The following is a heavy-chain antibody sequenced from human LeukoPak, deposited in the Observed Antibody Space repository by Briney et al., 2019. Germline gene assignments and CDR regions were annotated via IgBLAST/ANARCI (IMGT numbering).Heavy chain of an antibody. D-gene: IGHD3-10*01. V-gene: IGHV3-74*01. CDR1: GFTFSSYW. J-gene: IGHJ4*02. CDR2: INSDGSST. CDR3: AELTSMVEQY. Sequence: GGSLRLSCEASGFTFSSYWMHWVRQVPGKGLVWVSRINSDGSSTSYADSVKGRFTISRDNAKNTLYLQTNSLRAEDTAVYYCAELTSMVEQYWGQGTLVTVSS.